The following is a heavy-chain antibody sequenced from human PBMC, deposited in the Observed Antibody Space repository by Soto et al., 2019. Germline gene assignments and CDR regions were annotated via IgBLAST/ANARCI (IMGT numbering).Heavy chain of an antibody. CDR3: ARVVSGSYFDY. D-gene: IGHD1-26*01. V-gene: IGHV4-31*03. CDR2: IYYSGTT. CDR1: GGSIPTGGYF. Sequence: QLQRQESGPGLVKASQPLSLTCPFSGGSIPTGGYFWSWTRQHPGKGLEWIGYIYYSGTTHYNPSLKSRVTISVDTSKNQFSLKLSSVTAADTAVYYCARVVSGSYFDYWGQGTLVTVSS. J-gene: IGHJ4*02.